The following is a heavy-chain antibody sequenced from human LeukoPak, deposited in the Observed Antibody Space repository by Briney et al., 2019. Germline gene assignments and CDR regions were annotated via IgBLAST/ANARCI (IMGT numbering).Heavy chain of an antibody. J-gene: IGHJ5*02. Sequence: GGSLRLSCAASGFTFSSYAMNWVRQAPGKGLEWVSSISSSSSYIYYADSVKGRFTISRDNAKNSLYQQMNSLRAEDTAVYYCARDLPIYGSGSYYNDGNWFDPWGQGTLVTVSS. CDR3: ARDLPIYGSGSYYNDGNWFDP. D-gene: IGHD3-10*01. CDR1: GFTFSSYA. V-gene: IGHV3-21*01. CDR2: ISSSSSYI.